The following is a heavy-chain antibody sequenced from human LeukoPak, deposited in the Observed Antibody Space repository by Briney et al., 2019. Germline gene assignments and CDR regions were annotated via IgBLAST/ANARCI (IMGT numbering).Heavy chain of an antibody. CDR2: IYYSGST. CDR3: ARRWSGRRVAFDI. D-gene: IGHD1-26*01. V-gene: IGHV4-39*01. CDR1: GGSISSSSYY. J-gene: IGHJ3*02. Sequence: SETLSLTCIVSGGSISSSSYYWGWIRQPPGKGLEWIGSIYYSGSTYYNPSLKSRVTISIDTSKNQFSLKLSSVTAADTAVYYCARRWSGRRVAFDIWGQGTMVTVSS.